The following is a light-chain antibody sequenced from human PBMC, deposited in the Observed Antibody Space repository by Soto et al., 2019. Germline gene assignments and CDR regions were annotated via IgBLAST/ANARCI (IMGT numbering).Light chain of an antibody. CDR1: QSISNY. CDR2: AAS. V-gene: IGKV1-39*01. J-gene: IGKJ1*01. CDR3: QESYSTLTWT. Sequence: DIQMTQSPSSLSASVGDRVTITCRASQSISNYLNWYQQKPGKAPNLLIYAASALRSGVPSRFSGSGSGTDFTLTISTLQPDDFATYFCQESYSTLTWTFGQGTKVEIK.